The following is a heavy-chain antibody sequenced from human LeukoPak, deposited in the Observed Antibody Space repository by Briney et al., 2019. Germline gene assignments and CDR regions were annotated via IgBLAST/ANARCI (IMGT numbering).Heavy chain of an antibody. Sequence: PGGSLRLSCAASGFTFSSYAMHWVRQAPGKGLEWVAVISYDGSNKYYADSVKGRFTISRDNSKNTLYLQMNSLRAEDTAVYYCARADRSTTGAPYYFDYWGQGTLVTVSS. CDR2: ISYDGSNK. CDR1: GFTFSSYA. CDR3: ARADRSTTGAPYYFDY. D-gene: IGHD1-1*01. V-gene: IGHV3-30-3*01. J-gene: IGHJ4*02.